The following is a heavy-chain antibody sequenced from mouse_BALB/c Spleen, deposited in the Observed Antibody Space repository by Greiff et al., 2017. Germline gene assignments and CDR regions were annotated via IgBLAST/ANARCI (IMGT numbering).Heavy chain of an antibody. D-gene: IGHD2-3*01. V-gene: IGHV5-12-1*01. CDR2: ISSGGGST. CDR1: GFAFSSYD. CDR3: ARQGDGYAMDY. Sequence: EVKLEESGGGLVKPGGSLKLSCAASGFAFSSYDMSWVRQTPEKRLEWVAYISSGGGSTYYPDTVKGRFTISRDNAKNTLYLQMSSLKSEDTAMYYCARQGDGYAMDYWGQGTSVTVSS. J-gene: IGHJ4*01.